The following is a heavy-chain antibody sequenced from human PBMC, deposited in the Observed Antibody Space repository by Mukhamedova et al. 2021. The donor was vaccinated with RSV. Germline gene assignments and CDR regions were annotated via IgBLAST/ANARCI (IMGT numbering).Heavy chain of an antibody. CDR3: ARDYGGNSGWFDP. V-gene: IGHV1-8*01. Sequence: GNTGYAQNFQGRVTMTRSTSLSTAYMELSSLRSDDTAVYYCARDYGGNSGWFDPWGHGTLVTVSS. J-gene: IGHJ5*02. CDR2: GNT. D-gene: IGHD4-23*01.